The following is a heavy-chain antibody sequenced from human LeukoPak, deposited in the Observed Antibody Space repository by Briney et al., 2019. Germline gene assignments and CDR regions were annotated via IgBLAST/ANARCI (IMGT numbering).Heavy chain of an antibody. CDR3: ARDHARITFGGVIVNGAFDI. D-gene: IGHD3-16*02. Sequence: GGSLRLSCAASGFTFSSYWMSWVRQAPGKGLEWVANIKQDGSEKYYVDSVKGRFTISRDNAKNSLYLQMNSLRAEDTAVYYCARDHARITFGGVIVNGAFDIWGQGTMVTVSS. J-gene: IGHJ3*02. CDR1: GFTFSSYW. CDR2: IKQDGSEK. V-gene: IGHV3-7*01.